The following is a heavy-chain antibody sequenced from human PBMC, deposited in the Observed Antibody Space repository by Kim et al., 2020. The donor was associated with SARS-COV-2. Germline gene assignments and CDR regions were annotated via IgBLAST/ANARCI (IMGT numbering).Heavy chain of an antibody. Sequence: SETLSLTCTVSGGSISSSSYYWGWIRQPPGKGLEWIGSIYYSGSTYYNPSLKSRVTISVDTSKNQFSLKLSSVTAADTAVYYCARYSRYYDTSCFDYLGQGTLVTVSS. V-gene: IGHV4-39*07. D-gene: IGHD3-9*01. CDR2: IYYSGST. CDR1: GGSISSSSYY. CDR3: ARYSRYYDTSCFDY. J-gene: IGHJ4*02.